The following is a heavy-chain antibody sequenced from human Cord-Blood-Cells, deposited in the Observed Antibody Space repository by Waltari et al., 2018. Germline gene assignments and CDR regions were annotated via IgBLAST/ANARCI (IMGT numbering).Heavy chain of an antibody. D-gene: IGHD1-26*01. Sequence: QVQLQESGPGLVKPSETLSITCAVSGYSLSSGYSWGWLRQPPGKGLEWIGSIYHSGSTYYNPSLKSRVTISVDTSKNQFSLKLSSVTAADTAVYYCARDIRWELLTSAFDIWGQGTMVTVSS. V-gene: IGHV4-38-2*02. CDR3: ARDIRWELLTSAFDI. CDR2: IYHSGST. CDR1: GYSLSSGYS. J-gene: IGHJ3*02.